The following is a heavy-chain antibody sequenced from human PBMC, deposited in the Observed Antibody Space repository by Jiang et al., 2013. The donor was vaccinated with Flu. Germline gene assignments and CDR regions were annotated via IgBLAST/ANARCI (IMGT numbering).Heavy chain of an antibody. CDR1: GFIFSSYG. V-gene: IGHV3-30*02. D-gene: IGHD5-24*01. Sequence: SCAASGFIFSSYGMHWVRQAPGKGLEWVAFIRDDGSNKYYGDSVKGRFTIFKDNSKKTLYLQMNSLRAEDTAVYYCARAVIGGGYNAIDYWGQGILVTVSS. J-gene: IGHJ4*02. CDR2: IRDDGSNK. CDR3: ARAVIGGGYNAIDY.